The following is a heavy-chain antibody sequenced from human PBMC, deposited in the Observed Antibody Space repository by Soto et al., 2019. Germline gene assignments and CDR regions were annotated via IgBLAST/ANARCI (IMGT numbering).Heavy chain of an antibody. CDR2: INPNSGDT. CDR1: GYTFTGYY. Sequence: ASVKVSCKASGYTFTGYYIHWVRQAPGQGLEWMGWINPNSGDTNLAQKFQGRVTMTRDTSISTTYMELSRLASDDTAAYFCARRIVVRGQGWFDPWGQGTMVTVYS. V-gene: IGHV1-2*02. D-gene: IGHD2-15*01. CDR3: ARRIVVRGQGWFDP. J-gene: IGHJ5*02.